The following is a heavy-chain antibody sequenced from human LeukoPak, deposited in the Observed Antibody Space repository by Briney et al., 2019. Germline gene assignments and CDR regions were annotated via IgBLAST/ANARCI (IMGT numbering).Heavy chain of an antibody. Sequence: GGSLRLSCAASGFTFSSYSMNWVRQAPGKGRECVSSISSSSSYIYYADSVKGRFTISRDNAKNSLYLQMNSLRAGDTAVYYCARDYNSGYVEYFGYWGQGTLVTVSS. D-gene: IGHD5-12*01. CDR1: GFTFSSYS. CDR3: ARDYNSGYVEYFGY. CDR2: ISSSSSYI. V-gene: IGHV3-21*01. J-gene: IGHJ4*02.